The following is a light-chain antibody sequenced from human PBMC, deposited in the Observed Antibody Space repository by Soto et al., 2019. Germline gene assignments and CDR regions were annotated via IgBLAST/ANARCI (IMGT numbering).Light chain of an antibody. Sequence: EIGMTQSPATLSVSPGERATLSCRASQSVSNNYLDWYQQKPGQAPRLLILGASTRATGIPARFSGSGSGTGFTLTISRLEPEDFAVYYCQQYGSLPRTFGQGTKVDIK. CDR1: QSVSNNY. J-gene: IGKJ1*01. CDR3: QQYGSLPRT. CDR2: GAS. V-gene: IGKV3-20*01.